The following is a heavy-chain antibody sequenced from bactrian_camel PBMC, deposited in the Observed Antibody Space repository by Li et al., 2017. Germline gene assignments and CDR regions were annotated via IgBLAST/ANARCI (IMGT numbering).Heavy chain of an antibody. J-gene: IGHJ4*01. CDR2: ISGSSRT. Sequence: QVQLVESGGALVQPGGSLKLSCAASGFTFSSFYMNWVRQAPGKGLEWVSSISGSSRTYYSNSVKGRCTIARDNAKNTLYLQMNSLKPEDTAVYYCAADSGAINYGLWGQGTQVTVS. V-gene: IGHV3-2*01. CDR3: AADSGAINYGL. D-gene: IGHD1*01. CDR1: GFTFSSFY.